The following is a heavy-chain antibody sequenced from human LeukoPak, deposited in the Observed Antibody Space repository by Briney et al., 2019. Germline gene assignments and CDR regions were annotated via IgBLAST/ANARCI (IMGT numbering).Heavy chain of an antibody. CDR2: ISTTSSTI. Sequence: SGGSLRLSCAASGFTFSSYGMNWARQAPGKGLEWVSYISTTSSTIYYADSVKGRFTMSRDNAKSSLYLQMDSLRDEDTAVYYCARGKEKWLDHFDYWGQGSLVTVSS. CDR3: ARGKEKWLDHFDY. V-gene: IGHV3-48*02. D-gene: IGHD6-19*01. J-gene: IGHJ4*02. CDR1: GFTFSSYG.